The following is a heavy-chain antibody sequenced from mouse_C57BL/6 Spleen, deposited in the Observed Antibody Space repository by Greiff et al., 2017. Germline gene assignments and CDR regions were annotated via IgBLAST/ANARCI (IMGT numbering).Heavy chain of an antibody. V-gene: IGHV5-4*01. D-gene: IGHD1-1*01. J-gene: IGHJ2*01. Sequence: EVMLVESGGGLVKPGGSLKLSCAASGFTFSSYAMSWVRQTPEKRLEWVATISDGGSYTYYPDNVKGRFTISRDNAKNNLYLQMSHRKSEDTAMYYCAREGKTTVVFDYWGQGTTLTVSS. CDR3: AREGKTTVVFDY. CDR2: ISDGGSYT. CDR1: GFTFSSYA.